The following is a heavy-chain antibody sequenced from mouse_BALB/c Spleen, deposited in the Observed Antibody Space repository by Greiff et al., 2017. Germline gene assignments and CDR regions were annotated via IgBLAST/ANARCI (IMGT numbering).Heavy chain of an antibody. CDR1: GFTFSSFG. CDR2: ISSGSSTI. CDR3: ARQLGLRYYAMDY. D-gene: IGHD3-1*01. V-gene: IGHV5-17*02. J-gene: IGHJ4*01. Sequence: DVKLVESGGGLVQPGGSRKLSCAASGFTFSSFGMHWVRQAPEKGLEWVAYISSGSSTIYYADTVKGRFTISRDNPKNTLFLQMTSLRSEDTAMYYCARQLGLRYYAMDYWGQGTSVTVSS.